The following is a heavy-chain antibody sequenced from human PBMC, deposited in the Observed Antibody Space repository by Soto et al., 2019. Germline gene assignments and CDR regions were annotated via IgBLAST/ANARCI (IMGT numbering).Heavy chain of an antibody. CDR3: ARGSVSIAALRDWFDP. V-gene: IGHV3-48*02. CDR2: ISSSSSTI. J-gene: IGHJ5*02. CDR1: GFTFSSYS. Sequence: GGSLRLSCAASGFTFSSYSMNWVRQAPGKGLEWVSYISSSSSTIYYADSVKGRFTISRDNAKNSLYLQMNSLRDEDTAVYYCARGSVSIAALRDWFDPWGQGTLVTVS. D-gene: IGHD6-6*01.